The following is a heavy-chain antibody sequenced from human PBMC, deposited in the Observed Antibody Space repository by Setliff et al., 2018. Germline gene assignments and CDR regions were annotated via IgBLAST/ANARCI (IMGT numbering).Heavy chain of an antibody. V-gene: IGHV4-61*02. J-gene: IGHJ4*02. CDR1: GGSISSGSYY. CDR3: ARQGTYCDGGGGSCFPPNY. Sequence: PSETLSLTCTVSGGSISSGSYYWSWIRQPAGKGLEWIGRIYTSGSTNYNPSLKSRVTISVDTSKNQFSLKLSSVTAVDTAVYYCARQGTYCDGGGGSCFPPNYWGQGTQVTVSS. CDR2: IYTSGST. D-gene: IGHD2-15*01.